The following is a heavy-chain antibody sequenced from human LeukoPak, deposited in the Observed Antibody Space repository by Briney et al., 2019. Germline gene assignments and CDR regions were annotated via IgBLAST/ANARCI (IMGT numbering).Heavy chain of an antibody. J-gene: IGHJ4*02. V-gene: IGHV3-30*18. D-gene: IGHD2-2*01. CDR3: AKDPHCSSTSCRGSYFDY. Sequence: GGSLRLSCTASGFTFSDYAMSWVRQAPGKGLEWVAVISYDGSNKYHADSVKGRFTISRDNSKNTLYLQMNSLRAEDTAVYYCAKDPHCSSTSCRGSYFDYWGQGTLVTVSS. CDR2: ISYDGSNK. CDR1: GFTFSDYA.